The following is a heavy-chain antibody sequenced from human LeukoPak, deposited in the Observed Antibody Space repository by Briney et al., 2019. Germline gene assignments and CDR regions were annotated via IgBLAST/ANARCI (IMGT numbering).Heavy chain of an antibody. CDR3: AHNFKIWSGTPPYYFDY. CDR2: IYWDDDK. D-gene: IGHD3-3*01. V-gene: IGHV2-5*02. CDR1: GFSLSTSGVG. J-gene: IGHJ4*02. Sequence: SGPTLVKPTQTLTLTCTFSGFSLSTSGVGVGWIRQPPGKALEWPALIYWDDDKRYSPSLKSRLTIPKDTSKNQVVLTMTNMDPVDTATYYCAHNFKIWSGTPPYYFDYWGQGTLVTVSS.